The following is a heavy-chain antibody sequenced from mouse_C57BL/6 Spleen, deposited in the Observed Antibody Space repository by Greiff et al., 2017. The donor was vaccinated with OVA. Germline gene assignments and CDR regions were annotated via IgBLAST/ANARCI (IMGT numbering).Heavy chain of an antibody. V-gene: IGHV5-4*01. D-gene: IGHD2-2*01. CDR3: AREGRLRTWFAY. Sequence: EVHLVESGGGLVKPGGSLKLSCAASGFTFSSYAMSWVRQTPEKRLEWVATISDGGSYTYYPDNVKGRFTISRDNAKNNLYLQMSHLKSEDTAMYYCAREGRLRTWFAYWGQGTLVTVSA. J-gene: IGHJ3*01. CDR2: ISDGGSYT. CDR1: GFTFSSYA.